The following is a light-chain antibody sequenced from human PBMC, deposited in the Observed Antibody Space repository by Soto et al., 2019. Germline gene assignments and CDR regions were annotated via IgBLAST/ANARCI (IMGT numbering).Light chain of an antibody. CDR1: SSDLGGYNY. CDR2: EVS. CDR3: SSFAGNNNLV. V-gene: IGLV2-8*01. J-gene: IGLJ2*01. Sequence: QSALTQPPSASGSPGQSVTISCTGTSSDLGGYNYVSWYQQHPGKAPKLMISEVSKRPSGVPDRFSGSKSGNTASLTVSGLQAEYEADYYCSSFAGNNNLVFGGGTKVTVL.